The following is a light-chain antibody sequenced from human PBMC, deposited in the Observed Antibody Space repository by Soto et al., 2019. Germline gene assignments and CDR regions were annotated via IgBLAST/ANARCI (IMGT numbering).Light chain of an antibody. V-gene: IGKV1-39*01. J-gene: IGKJ2*01. CDR2: AAS. CDR1: QSISSY. Sequence: DIPMTQSPSSLSASVGDRVTITCRASQSISSYLTWYQQKPGKAPKLLIYAASSLQSGVPSRFSGSGSGTEFTLTKSSLQAEVLSTYYWQQSYRSPFTFREGTRLEIK. CDR3: QQSYRSPFT.